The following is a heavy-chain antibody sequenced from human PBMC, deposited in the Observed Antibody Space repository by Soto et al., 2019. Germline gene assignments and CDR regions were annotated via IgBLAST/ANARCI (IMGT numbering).Heavy chain of an antibody. J-gene: IGHJ4*02. V-gene: IGHV4-34*01. CDR1: GGSFSGYY. Sequence: SETLSLTCAVYGGSFSGYYWSWIRQPPGKGLEWIGEINHSGSTNYNPSLKSRVTISVDTSKNQFSLKLSSVTAADTAVYYCACGTRTTRPYSGQGTLVTVSS. CDR3: ACGTRTTRPY. CDR2: INHSGST. D-gene: IGHD1-7*01.